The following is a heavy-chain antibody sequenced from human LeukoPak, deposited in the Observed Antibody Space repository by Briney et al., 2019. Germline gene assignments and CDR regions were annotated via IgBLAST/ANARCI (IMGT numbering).Heavy chain of an antibody. D-gene: IGHD2-21*01. CDR2: ISSSSSYI. CDR3: ARRAPYLPSPDY. V-gene: IGHV3-21*01. J-gene: IGHJ4*02. Sequence: PGGSLRLSCAASGFTFSSYSMNWVRQAPGEGLEWVSSISSSSSYIYYADSVKGRFTISRDNAKNSLYLQMNSLRAEDTAVYYCARRAPYLPSPDYWGQGTLVTVSS. CDR1: GFTFSSYS.